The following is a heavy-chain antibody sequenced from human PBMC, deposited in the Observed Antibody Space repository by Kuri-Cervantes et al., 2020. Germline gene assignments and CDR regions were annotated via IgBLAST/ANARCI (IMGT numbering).Heavy chain of an antibody. J-gene: IGHJ4*02. D-gene: IGHD4-17*01. Sequence: SETLSLTGTVSGGSISSSSYYWGWIRQPPGKGLEWIGSINYSGRTYYNPSLKSRVTISVDTSKNQFSLKLSSVTAADTAMYYCARQEYGDHGFDHWGQGTLVTVSS. CDR2: INYSGRT. V-gene: IGHV4-39*01. CDR3: ARQEYGDHGFDH. CDR1: GGSISSSSYY.